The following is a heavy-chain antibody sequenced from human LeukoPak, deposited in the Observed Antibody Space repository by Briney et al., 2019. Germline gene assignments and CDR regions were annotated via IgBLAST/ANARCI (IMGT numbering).Heavy chain of an antibody. CDR3: ARENWIEFSNPSLDS. J-gene: IGHJ4*02. D-gene: IGHD2/OR15-2a*01. CDR2: VRYDGTQE. CDR1: GFTFSRYG. Sequence: GSLRLSCVASGFTFSRYGMHWVRQTPGKGLEWVAAVRYDGTQEYYADPVKGRFTISRDNSVNAAFLQMNSLTAEDTAVYYCARENWIEFSNPSLDSWGQGTLVTVSS. V-gene: IGHV3-33*01.